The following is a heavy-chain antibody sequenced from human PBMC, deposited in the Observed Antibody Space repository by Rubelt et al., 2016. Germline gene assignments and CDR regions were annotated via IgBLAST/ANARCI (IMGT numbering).Heavy chain of an antibody. V-gene: IGHV1-3*01. Sequence: QVQLVQSGAEVKKPGASVKVSCKASGYTFTSYAMHWVRQAPGQRLEWMGWINAGNGNTKYSQNFQGRVTITRDMSTRTAYLDLSSLGSEDTAVYYCVAETYTTGCCHFDYWGQGTLLTVSS. J-gene: IGHJ4*02. CDR3: VAETYTTGCCHFDY. D-gene: IGHD6-19*01. CDR1: GYTFTSYA. CDR2: INAGNGNT.